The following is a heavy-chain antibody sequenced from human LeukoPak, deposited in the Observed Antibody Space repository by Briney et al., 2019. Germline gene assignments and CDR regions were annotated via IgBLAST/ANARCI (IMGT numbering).Heavy chain of an antibody. CDR3: AKAFPVRVEMATIHY. V-gene: IGHV3-30*02. CDR2: IRYDGSNK. J-gene: IGHJ4*02. CDR1: GFTFSSYG. D-gene: IGHD5-24*01. Sequence: PGGSLRLSCAASGFTFSSYGMHWVRQAPGKGLEWVAFIRYDGSNKYYADSVKGRFTISRDNSKNTLYLQMNSLRAEDTAVYYCAKAFPVRVEMATIHYWGQGTLVTVSS.